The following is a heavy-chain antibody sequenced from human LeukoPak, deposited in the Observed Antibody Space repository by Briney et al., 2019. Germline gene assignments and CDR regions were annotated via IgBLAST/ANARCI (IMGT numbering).Heavy chain of an antibody. V-gene: IGHV4-59*01. Sequence: SETLSLTCTVSGGSISSYYWSWIRQPPGKGLEWIGYIYYSGSTNYNPSLKSRVTISVDTSKNQFSLKLSSVTAADTAVYYCARDGVEQQLGAFDIWGQGTMVTVSS. CDR2: IYYSGST. J-gene: IGHJ3*02. CDR1: GGSISSYY. CDR3: ARDGVEQQLGAFDI. D-gene: IGHD6-13*01.